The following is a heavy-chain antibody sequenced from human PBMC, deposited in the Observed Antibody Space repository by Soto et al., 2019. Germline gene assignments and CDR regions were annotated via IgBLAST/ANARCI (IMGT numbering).Heavy chain of an antibody. CDR2: ISAYNGNT. CDR3: ARDLPHCGGDCYSGPLDY. J-gene: IGHJ4*02. V-gene: IGHV1-18*01. CDR1: GYTFTSYG. Sequence: ASVKVSCKASGYTFTSYGISWVRQAPGQGLEWMGWISAYNGNTNYAQKLQGRVTMTTDTSTSTAYMELRSLRSDDTAVYYCARDLPHCGGDCYSGPLDYWGQGTLVTV. D-gene: IGHD2-21*02.